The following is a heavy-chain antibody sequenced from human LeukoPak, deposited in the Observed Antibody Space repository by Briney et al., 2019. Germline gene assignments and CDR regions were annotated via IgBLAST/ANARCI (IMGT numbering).Heavy chain of an antibody. D-gene: IGHD4-17*01. CDR3: ARVTVTTFYYYGMDV. Sequence: PGGSLRLSRAASGFTFSDYYMSWIRQAPGKGLEWVSYISSSGSTIYYADSVKGRFTISRDNAKNSLYLQMNSLRAEDTAVYYCARVTVTTFYYYGMDVWGQGTTVTVSS. V-gene: IGHV3-11*01. CDR1: GFTFSDYY. J-gene: IGHJ6*02. CDR2: ISSSGSTI.